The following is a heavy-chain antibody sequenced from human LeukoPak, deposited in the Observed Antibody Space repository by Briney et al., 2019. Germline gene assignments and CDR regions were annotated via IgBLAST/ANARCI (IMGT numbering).Heavy chain of an antibody. D-gene: IGHD1-1*01. J-gene: IGHJ6*03. CDR1: GGSFSGYY. CDR2: INHSGST. Sequence: SETLSLTCAVYGGSFSGYYWSWIRQPPGKGLEWIGEINHSGSTNYNPSLKSRVTISVDTSKNQFSLKLSSVTAADTAVYYCAGTAPYFYYYMDVWGKGTTVTVSS. V-gene: IGHV4-34*01. CDR3: AGTAPYFYYYMDV.